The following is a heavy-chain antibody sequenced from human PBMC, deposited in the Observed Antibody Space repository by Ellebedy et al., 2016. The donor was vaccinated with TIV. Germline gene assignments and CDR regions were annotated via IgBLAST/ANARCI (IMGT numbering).Heavy chain of an antibody. Sequence: PGGSLRLSCAASGLTFSSHAMSWVRQAPGKGLEWVAGLNANGVVIAYADSVKGRFTISRDNAKISLYLQMNSLTAADTAVYYCANGAYDIWGQGTMVTVSS. J-gene: IGHJ3*02. CDR2: LNANGVVI. CDR1: GLTFSSHA. V-gene: IGHV3-23*01. CDR3: ANGAYDI.